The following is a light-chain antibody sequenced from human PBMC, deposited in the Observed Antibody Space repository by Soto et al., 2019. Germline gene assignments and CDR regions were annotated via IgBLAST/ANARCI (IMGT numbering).Light chain of an antibody. J-gene: IGLJ1*01. CDR1: SSNIGAGYE. V-gene: IGLV1-40*01. Sequence: QSVLTQPPSVSGAPGQRVTVSCSGTSSNIGAGYEVHWYQQFPGTAPKLLIFGDNNRPSGVPDRFSGSKSGTSASLAITGLQAEDEADYCCQSYDSRLSAHVFGSGTKVTVL. CDR2: GDN. CDR3: QSYDSRLSAHV.